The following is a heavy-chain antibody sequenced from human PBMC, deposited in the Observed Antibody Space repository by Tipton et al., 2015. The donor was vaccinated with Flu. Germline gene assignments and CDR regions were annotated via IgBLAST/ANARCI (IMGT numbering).Heavy chain of an antibody. CDR1: GGSISSYY. Sequence: TLSLTCTVSGGSISSYYWSWIRQPPGKGLEWIGYIYYSGSTNYNPSLKSRVTISVDTSKNQFSLKLSSVTAADTAVYYCARDRWGGTYFDYWGQGTLVTVSS. CDR2: IYYSGST. J-gene: IGHJ4*02. D-gene: IGHD1-26*01. CDR3: ARDRWGGTYFDY. V-gene: IGHV4-59*01.